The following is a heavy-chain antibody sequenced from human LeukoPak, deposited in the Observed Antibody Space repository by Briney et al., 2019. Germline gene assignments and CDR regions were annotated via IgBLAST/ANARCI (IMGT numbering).Heavy chain of an antibody. J-gene: IGHJ3*02. Sequence: PSGTLSLTCAVSGGSISSSNWWSWVRQPPGKGLEWIGEIYHSGSTNYNPSLKSRVTISVDKSKNQFSLKLSSVTAADTAVYYCARYTTMYYYDTSGPSDAFDIWGQGTMVTVSS. V-gene: IGHV4-4*02. CDR1: GGSISSSNW. CDR2: IYHSGST. D-gene: IGHD3-22*01. CDR3: ARYTTMYYYDTSGPSDAFDI.